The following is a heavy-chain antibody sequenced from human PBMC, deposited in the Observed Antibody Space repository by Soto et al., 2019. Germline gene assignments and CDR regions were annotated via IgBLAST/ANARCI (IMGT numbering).Heavy chain of an antibody. D-gene: IGHD3-16*01. CDR1: GGSLSGYY. J-gene: IGHJ5*02. CDR2: INHSGRT. V-gene: IGHV4-34*01. Sequence: SETLSLTCAVYGGSLSGYYWSWIRQPPGKGLEWIGEINHSGRTNYNPSLKSRVTILVDTSKNQFSLKLSSVTAADTAVYYCAKAYSNVWFFSLDLCGHGTLVTVSS. CDR3: AKAYSNVWFFSLDL.